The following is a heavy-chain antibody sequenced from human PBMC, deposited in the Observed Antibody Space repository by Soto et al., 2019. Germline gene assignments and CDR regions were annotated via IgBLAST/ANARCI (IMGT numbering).Heavy chain of an antibody. CDR3: ARLTMVRGVTFNYYYYYYMDV. V-gene: IGHV3-53*04. Sequence: GGSLRLSCAASGFTVSSNYVSWVRQAPGKGLEWVSVIYSGGSTYYADSVKGRFTISRHNSKNTLYLQMNSLRAEDTAVYYCARLTMVRGVTFNYYYYYYMDVWGKGTTVTVSS. J-gene: IGHJ6*03. CDR2: IYSGGST. D-gene: IGHD3-10*01. CDR1: GFTVSSNY.